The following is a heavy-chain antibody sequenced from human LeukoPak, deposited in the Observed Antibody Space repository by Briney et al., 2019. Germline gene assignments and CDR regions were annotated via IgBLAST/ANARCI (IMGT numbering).Heavy chain of an antibody. CDR1: GFTFSSYW. CDR3: ARDSTPYCDSSGYYLDY. D-gene: IGHD3-22*01. Sequence: GGSLRLSCAASGFTFSSYWMHWVRQAPGKGLVWVSRINVDGRTTSYVDSVKGRFTISRDNAKNTLYLQMNSLRAEDTAVYYCARDSTPYCDSSGYYLDYWGQGALVTVSS. CDR2: INVDGRTT. J-gene: IGHJ4*02. V-gene: IGHV3-74*01.